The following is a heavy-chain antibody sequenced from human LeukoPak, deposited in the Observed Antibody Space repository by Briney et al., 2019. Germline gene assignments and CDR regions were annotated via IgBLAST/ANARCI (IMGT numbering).Heavy chain of an antibody. CDR2: IYHSGST. V-gene: IGHV4-4*02. J-gene: IGHJ4*02. D-gene: IGHD3/OR15-3a*01. CDR3: ARQTGSGLFILP. CDR1: GGSISSSYW. Sequence: SETLSLTCAVSGGSISSSYWWTWVRQPPGKGLEWIGEIYHSGSTNYNPSLKSRLTMSLDTSKNRFSLKLTSVTAADTAVYYCARQTGSGLFILPGGQGTLVTVSS.